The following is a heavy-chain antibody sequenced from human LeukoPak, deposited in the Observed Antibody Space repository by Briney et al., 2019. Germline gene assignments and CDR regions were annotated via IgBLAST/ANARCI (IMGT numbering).Heavy chain of an antibody. CDR1: GGSISSYY. V-gene: IGHV4-59*01. J-gene: IGHJ6*03. CDR2: IYYSGST. Sequence: SETLSLTCTVSGGSISSYYWSWIRQPPGKGLEWIGYIYYSGSTNYNPSLKSRVTISVDTSKKQFSLKLSSVTAADTAVYYCARVSGCSGGGCYSPSYYYYYYMDVWGKGTTVTVSS. D-gene: IGHD2-15*01. CDR3: ARVSGCSGGGCYSPSYYYYYYMDV.